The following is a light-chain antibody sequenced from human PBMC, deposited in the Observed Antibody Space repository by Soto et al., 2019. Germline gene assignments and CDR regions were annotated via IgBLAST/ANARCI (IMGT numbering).Light chain of an antibody. Sequence: DIQLTQSPSTLSASVGERVTITCRASQTVNTWLAWYQHKPGKAPKLLIYDASVLEPGVPSRFSGFSSGTEFTLTISSLQPDDFATYFCQQYNSYSPEGLTFGGGTKVEI. CDR2: DAS. CDR3: QQYNSYSPEGLT. J-gene: IGKJ4*01. CDR1: QTVNTW. V-gene: IGKV1-5*01.